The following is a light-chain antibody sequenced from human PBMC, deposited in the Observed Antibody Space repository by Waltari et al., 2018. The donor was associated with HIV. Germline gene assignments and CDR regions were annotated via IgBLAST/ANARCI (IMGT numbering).Light chain of an antibody. J-gene: IGLJ1*01. V-gene: IGLV6-57*03. CDR3: QSYDQTIPCV. CDR1: SGNLANHH. Sequence: NFVLTQPHSVSESPGKTVTISCARRSGNLANHHVQWSQQRPGSAPTPVIYEDTQRPSGVPDRFSGSIDTSSNSASLTIYELKTEDEADYYCQSYDQTIPCVFGTGTRLTVL. CDR2: EDT.